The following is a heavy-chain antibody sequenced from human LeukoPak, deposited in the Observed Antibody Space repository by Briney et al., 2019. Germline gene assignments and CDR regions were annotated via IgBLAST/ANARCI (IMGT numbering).Heavy chain of an antibody. CDR2: ISYDEVKS. V-gene: IGHV3-30-3*01. CDR3: ARGRGATIPY. J-gene: IGHJ4*02. D-gene: IGHD5-12*01. Sequence: GGSLRLSCTASGFTFNKFALHWVRQAPGKGLEWVAIISYDEVKSFYSASVKGRFTISRDNSKNTLYLQMNNLGPEDTAIYYCARGRGATIPYWGQGTLVTVSP. CDR1: GFTFNKFA.